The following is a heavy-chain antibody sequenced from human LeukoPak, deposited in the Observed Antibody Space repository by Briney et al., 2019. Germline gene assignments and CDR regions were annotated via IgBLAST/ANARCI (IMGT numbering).Heavy chain of an antibody. CDR2: IYYSWST. Sequence: PSETLSLTCTVSGGSISSGGYYWSWIRQHPGKGLEWVGYIYYSWSTYYNPSLKSRVTISVDTSKNQFSLKLSSVTAADTAVYYCARDQSSYYGSGSPRDYYYGMDVWGKGNTVNVSS. V-gene: IGHV4-31*03. D-gene: IGHD3-10*01. CDR1: GGSISSGGYY. CDR3: ARDQSSYYGSGSPRDYYYGMDV. J-gene: IGHJ6*04.